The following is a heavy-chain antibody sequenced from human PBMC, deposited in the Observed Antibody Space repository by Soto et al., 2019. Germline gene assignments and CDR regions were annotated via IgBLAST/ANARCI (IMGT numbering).Heavy chain of an antibody. V-gene: IGHV3-23*01. D-gene: IGHD1-1*01. J-gene: IGHJ5*02. CDR2: FSGGGGGT. CDR3: VRWNGFGDR. CDR1: GFIISDYG. Sequence: EVQLLDSGGGLVQPGGSLRLSCAVSGFIISDYGVTWVRQAPGKGLEWVSGFSGGGGGTFYADSVKGRFTISRDDPKNTAYLQMNSLGAEDTAVYYCVRWNGFGDRWGQGTLVTVS.